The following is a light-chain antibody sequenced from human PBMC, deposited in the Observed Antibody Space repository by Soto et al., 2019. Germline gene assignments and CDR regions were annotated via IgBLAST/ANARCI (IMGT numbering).Light chain of an antibody. Sequence: IQVTQSPSSLSASVGDRVTITCQASQDISNYLNWYQQKPGKAPKLLIYDASSLESGVPSRFSGSGSGTEFTLTIRCLQSEDFATYYCQQYYSYPPITFGGGTKVDIK. CDR2: DAS. V-gene: IGKV1-13*02. CDR1: QDISNY. J-gene: IGKJ4*01. CDR3: QQYYSYPPIT.